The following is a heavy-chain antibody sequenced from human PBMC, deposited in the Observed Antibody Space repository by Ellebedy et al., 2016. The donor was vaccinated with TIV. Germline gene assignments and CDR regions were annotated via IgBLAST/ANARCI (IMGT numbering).Heavy chain of an antibody. D-gene: IGHD3-22*01. CDR1: GFTFSTYW. CDR3: ARGVRGYWDFDY. Sequence: GESLKISCAASGFTFSTYWMHWVRQAPGKGLEWVSVIHSGGSPGYADSVKGRFTISRDDSKNTLYLQMSSLRAEDTAVYYCARGVRGYWDFDYWGQGALVTVSS. CDR2: IHSGGSP. V-gene: IGHV3-53*01. J-gene: IGHJ4*02.